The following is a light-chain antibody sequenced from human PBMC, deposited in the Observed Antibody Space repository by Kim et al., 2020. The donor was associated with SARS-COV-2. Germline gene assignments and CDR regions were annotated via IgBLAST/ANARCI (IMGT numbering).Light chain of an antibody. V-gene: IGLV3-21*04. Sequence: SYELTQPPSASVAPGKTARITCGGNNIGSKSVHWYQQKPGQAPVLVIYYDSDRPSGIPERFSGSNSGNTATLTISRVEAGDEADYYCQVWDSSSDQGVFG. CDR2: YDS. CDR1: NIGSKS. J-gene: IGLJ2*01. CDR3: QVWDSSSDQGV.